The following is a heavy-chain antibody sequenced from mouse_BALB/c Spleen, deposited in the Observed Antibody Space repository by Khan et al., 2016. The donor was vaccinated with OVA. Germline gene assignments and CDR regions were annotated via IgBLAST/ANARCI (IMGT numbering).Heavy chain of an antibody. V-gene: IGHV5-6*01. CDR3: ADHLTGSFAY. J-gene: IGHJ3*01. Sequence: EVELVESGGDLVKPGASLKLSCAASGFTFSSYSMSWVRQTPDKRLEWVASISSGGDYTYYPDSVKGRFTISRDNAKNTPYLQMSDLKSEDTAMYYGADHLTGSFAYWGQGTLVTVSA. CDR2: ISSGGDYT. D-gene: IGHD4-1*01. CDR1: GFTFSSYS.